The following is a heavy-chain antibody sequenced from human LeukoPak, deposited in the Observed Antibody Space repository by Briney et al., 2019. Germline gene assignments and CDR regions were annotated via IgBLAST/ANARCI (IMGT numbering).Heavy chain of an antibody. CDR2: IKQDGSET. CDR3: ARQRGSGCLDY. Sequence: GGSLRLSCAASRFTLSNYRMSWVRLAPGKGLEWVANIKQDGSETYYVDSVKGRFTISRDNAKNSLSLQMNSLRAEDTAVYYCARQRGSGCLDYWGQGTLVTVSS. J-gene: IGHJ4*02. CDR1: RFTLSNYR. V-gene: IGHV3-7*01. D-gene: IGHD6-19*01.